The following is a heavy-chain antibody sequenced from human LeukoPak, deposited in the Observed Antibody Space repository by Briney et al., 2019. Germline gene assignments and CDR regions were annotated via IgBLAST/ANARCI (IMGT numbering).Heavy chain of an antibody. V-gene: IGHV4-59*08. Sequence: SETLSLTCTVSGGSISSYYWSWIRQPPGKGLEWIAYISDIGSINYNPSLKSRVTISLDTSKNQFSLKLSSVTAAHTAVYYCAGHHPRNTVDFWGQGTLVTVSS. CDR2: ISDIGSI. D-gene: IGHD2/OR15-2a*01. J-gene: IGHJ4*02. CDR1: GGSISSYY. CDR3: AGHHPRNTVDF.